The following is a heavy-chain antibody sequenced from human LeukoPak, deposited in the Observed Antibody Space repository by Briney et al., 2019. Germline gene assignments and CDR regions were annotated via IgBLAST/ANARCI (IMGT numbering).Heavy chain of an antibody. J-gene: IGHJ4*02. CDR3: ARPLGSSSWRHPGY. D-gene: IGHD6-13*01. CDR1: GFTFSSYW. Sequence: GGSLRLSCAASGFTFSSYWMSWVRQAPGKGLEWVANIKQDGSEKYYVDSVKGRFTISRDNAKNSLYLQMNSLSAEDTAVYYCARPLGSSSWRHPGYWGQGTLVTVSS. V-gene: IGHV3-7*01. CDR2: IKQDGSEK.